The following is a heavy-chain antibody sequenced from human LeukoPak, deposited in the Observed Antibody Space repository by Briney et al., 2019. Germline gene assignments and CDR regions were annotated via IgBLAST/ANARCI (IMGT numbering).Heavy chain of an antibody. D-gene: IGHD1-20*01. CDR3: ARLSITGTMGLVY. CDR2: IYPGDSDT. CDR1: EYSFSSNW. J-gene: IGHJ4*02. Sequence: GESLKISCKGSEYSFSSNWIGWVRQMPGKGLEWMGIIYPGDSDTRYSPSFQGQVTISADKSIPTASLQWSSLQASDTAMYYCARLSITGTMGLVYWGQGTLVTVSS. V-gene: IGHV5-51*01.